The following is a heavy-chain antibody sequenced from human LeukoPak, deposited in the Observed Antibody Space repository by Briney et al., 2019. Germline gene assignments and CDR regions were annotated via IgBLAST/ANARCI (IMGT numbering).Heavy chain of an antibody. D-gene: IGHD3-10*01. V-gene: IGHV3-7*01. Sequence: GGSLRLSCAASGFTFSSYWMSWVRQAPGKGLEWVANIKQGGSEKYYVDSVKGRFTISRDNAKNSLYLQMNSLRAEDTAVYYCARDHVTMVRGVPDHYYYYYMDVWGKGTTVTVSS. J-gene: IGHJ6*03. CDR2: IKQGGSEK. CDR1: GFTFSSYW. CDR3: ARDHVTMVRGVPDHYYYYYMDV.